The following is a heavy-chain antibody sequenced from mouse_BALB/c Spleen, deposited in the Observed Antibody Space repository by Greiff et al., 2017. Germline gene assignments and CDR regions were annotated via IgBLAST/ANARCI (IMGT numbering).Heavy chain of an antibody. J-gene: IGHJ4*01. CDR3: TITTVVADYAMDY. Sequence: VQLQQPGAELVRPGASVKLSCKASGYTFTSYWINWVKQRPGQGLEWIGNIYPSDSYTNYNQKFKDKATLTVAKSSSTAYMQLSSPTSEDSAVYYCTITTVVADYAMDYWGQGTSVTVSS. D-gene: IGHD1-1*01. CDR2: IYPSDSYT. CDR1: GYTFTSYW. V-gene: IGHV1-69*02.